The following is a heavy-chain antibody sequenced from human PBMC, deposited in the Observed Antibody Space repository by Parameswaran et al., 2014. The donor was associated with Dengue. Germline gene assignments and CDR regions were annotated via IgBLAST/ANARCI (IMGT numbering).Heavy chain of an antibody. D-gene: IGHD1-26*01. Sequence: VRQAPGKGLEWVAVISYDGSNKYYADSVKGRFTISRDNSKNTLYLQMNSLRAEDTAVYYCAKDSPVGATVYYYYGMDVWGQGTTVTVSS. CDR2: ISYDGSNK. J-gene: IGHJ6*02. CDR3: AKDSPVGATVYYYYGMDV. V-gene: IGHV3-30*18.